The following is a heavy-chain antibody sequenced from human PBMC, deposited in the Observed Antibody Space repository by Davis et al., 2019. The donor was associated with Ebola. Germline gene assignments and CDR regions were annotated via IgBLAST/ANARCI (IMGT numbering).Heavy chain of an antibody. CDR2: ISYDGSNK. CDR3: AKVPNVGCFNGVCSYGDYYYMEV. D-gene: IGHD2-8*01. Sequence: GGSLRLSCAASGLTFRIYGMHWVRQAPGKGLEWVAVISYDGSNKYYADSVKGRFTISRDNSKNTLYLQMNSLRAEDTAVYYCAKVPNVGCFNGVCSYGDYYYMEVWGIGTTVTVSS. V-gene: IGHV3-30*18. J-gene: IGHJ6*03. CDR1: GLTFRIYG.